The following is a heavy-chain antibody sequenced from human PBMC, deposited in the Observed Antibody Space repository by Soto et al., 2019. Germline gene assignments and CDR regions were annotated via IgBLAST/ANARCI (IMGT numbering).Heavy chain of an antibody. CDR2: IYWDDDK. J-gene: IGHJ4*02. D-gene: IGHD5-18*01. CDR3: ARTVNTAMSDY. V-gene: IGHV2-5*02. Sequence: QITLKESGPTLVKPTQTLTLTCTFSGFSLRTSGVGVGWIRQPPGKVLEWLALIYWDDDKRYSPSLKSRLTITKDTSKNQVVLTMTNMDPVDTATYYCARTVNTAMSDYWGQGTLVTVSS. CDR1: GFSLRTSGVG.